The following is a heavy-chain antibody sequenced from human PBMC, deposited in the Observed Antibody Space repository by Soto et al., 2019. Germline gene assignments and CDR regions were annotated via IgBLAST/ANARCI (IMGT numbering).Heavy chain of an antibody. CDR3: AKDLESSGWYYSPKTYYGMDV. J-gene: IGHJ6*02. D-gene: IGHD6-19*01. Sequence: GGSLRLSCAASGFTFSSYAMNWVRQAPGKGLEWVSAISGSGGSTYYADSVKGRFTISRDNSKNTLYLQMNSLRAEDTAVYYCAKDLESSGWYYSPKTYYGMDVWGQGTTVTVSS. CDR2: ISGSGGST. CDR1: GFTFSSYA. V-gene: IGHV3-23*01.